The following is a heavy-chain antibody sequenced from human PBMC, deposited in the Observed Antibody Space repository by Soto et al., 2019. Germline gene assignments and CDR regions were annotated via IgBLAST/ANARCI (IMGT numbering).Heavy chain of an antibody. CDR3: AAGPSGYYQYYFDY. J-gene: IGHJ4*02. CDR2: IVVGSGNT. V-gene: IGHV1-58*01. D-gene: IGHD3-22*01. CDR1: GFTVTSSA. Sequence: SVKVSCKASGFTVTSSAVQWVRHARGQRLEWIGWIVVGSGNTNYAQKFQERVTITRDMSTSTAYMELSSLRSEDTALHYGAAGPSGYYQYYFDYWGQGTLVTVSS.